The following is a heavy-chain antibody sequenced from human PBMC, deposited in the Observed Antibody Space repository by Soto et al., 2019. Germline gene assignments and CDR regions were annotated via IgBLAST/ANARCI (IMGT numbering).Heavy chain of an antibody. V-gene: IGHV3-33*01. CDR3: ARGRTDFDY. CDR2: MWYDGSKE. J-gene: IGHJ4*02. CDR1: GFIFSDYV. Sequence: PGGSLRLSCAASGFIFSDYVMHWVRQAPGKGLEWVAVMWYDGSKEYYVDSVKGRFTISRDHSKNTLFLQMNSLRAEDTAVYYCARGRTDFDYWGQGTLVTVSS.